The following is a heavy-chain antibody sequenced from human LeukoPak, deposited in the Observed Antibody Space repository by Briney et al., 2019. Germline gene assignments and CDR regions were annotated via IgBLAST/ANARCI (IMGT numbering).Heavy chain of an antibody. Sequence: GGSLRLSCAASGFTFSDYYMSWIRQAPGKGLEWVSYISSSGSTIYYADSVKGGFTISRDNAKNSLYLQMNSLRAEDTAVYYCARLYYDFWSGYHLDYYYYMDVWAKGPRSPSP. CDR3: ARLYYDFWSGYHLDYYYYMDV. D-gene: IGHD3-3*01. J-gene: IGHJ6*03. CDR1: GFTFSDYY. V-gene: IGHV3-11*04. CDR2: ISSSGSTI.